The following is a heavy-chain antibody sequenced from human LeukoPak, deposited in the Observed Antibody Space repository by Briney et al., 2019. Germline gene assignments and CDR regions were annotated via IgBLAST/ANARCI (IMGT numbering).Heavy chain of an antibody. CDR2: IYYSGST. D-gene: IGHD3-22*01. V-gene: IGHV4-59*01. CDR3: ARTGNSGYHDY. Sequence: SEALSLTCTVSGGSISNYHWSWIRQPPGKGLEWIGYIYYSGSTNYNPSLKSRVTISVDTSKNQFSLKLSSVTAADTAVYYCARTGNSGYHDYWGQGILVTVSS. J-gene: IGHJ4*02. CDR1: GGSISNYH.